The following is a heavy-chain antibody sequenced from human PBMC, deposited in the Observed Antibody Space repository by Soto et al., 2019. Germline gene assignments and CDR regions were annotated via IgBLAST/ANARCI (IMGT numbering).Heavy chain of an antibody. J-gene: IGHJ4*02. CDR2: SYYSRTT. CDR1: GASISVHSYY. V-gene: IGHV4-39*01. Sequence: SETLSLTCTASGASISVHSYYWTWIRQPPGKGLVWFGSSYYSRTTYFSPYLKSRATTSVDTSKNQFALKLTSVTAADTALYSCARGSTDSYPGSRIFDFWGRGTLVTVSS. D-gene: IGHD3-10*01. CDR3: ARGSTDSYPGSRIFDF.